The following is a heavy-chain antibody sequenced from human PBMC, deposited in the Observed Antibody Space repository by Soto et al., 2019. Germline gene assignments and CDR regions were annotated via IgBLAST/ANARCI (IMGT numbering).Heavy chain of an antibody. CDR3: ARDHNYGSTWAFDY. V-gene: IGHV4-34*01. CDR2: INHSGST. Sequence: PSETLSLTCAVYGGSFSGYYWTWIRQPPGTGLEWIGEINHSGSTNYNPSLKSRVTISVDTSKNQFSLKLTSVTAADTAVYFCARDHNYGSTWAFDYWGPGALVTVSS. D-gene: IGHD6-13*01. J-gene: IGHJ4*02. CDR1: GGSFSGYY.